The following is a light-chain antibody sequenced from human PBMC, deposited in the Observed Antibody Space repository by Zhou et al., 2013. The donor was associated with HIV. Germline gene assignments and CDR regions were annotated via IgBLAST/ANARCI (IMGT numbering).Light chain of an antibody. CDR2: AAS. CDR3: QQSYSTSRGRWT. V-gene: IGKV1-39*01. CDR1: QSISSN. Sequence: DIQMTQSPSSLSASVGDRVTITCRASQSISSNLNWYQQKPGKAPNLLIYAASSLQGGVPSRFSGRGSGTDFTLTITSLQPEDFATYYCQQSYSTSRGRWTFGQGTKVEIK. J-gene: IGKJ1*01.